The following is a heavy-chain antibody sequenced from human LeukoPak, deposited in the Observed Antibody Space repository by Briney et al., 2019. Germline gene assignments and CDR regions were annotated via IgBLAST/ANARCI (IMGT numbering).Heavy chain of an antibody. D-gene: IGHD4-23*01. CDR2: ISSSSSTI. CDR3: ARALSRGARWFPSALDY. J-gene: IGHJ4*02. V-gene: IGHV3-48*04. Sequence: GGSLRLSCAASGFTFSSYSMNWVRQAPGKGLEWVSYISSSSSTIYYADSVKGRFTISRDNAKNSLYLQMNSLRAEDTAAYYCARALSRGARWFPSALDYWGQGTLVTVSS. CDR1: GFTFSSYS.